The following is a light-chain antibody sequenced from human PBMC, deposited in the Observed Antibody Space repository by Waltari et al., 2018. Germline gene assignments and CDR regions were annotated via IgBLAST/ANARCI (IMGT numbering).Light chain of an antibody. V-gene: IGLV2-23*02. CDR2: EVT. J-gene: IGLJ1*01. CDR3: CSYAGSKFYV. Sequence: QSALTQPAPVSGPPGQSITIPCIGSSNVLAAYNLFPWYQQHPGKGPKLMIYEVTKRPSGVSNRFSGSKSGNTASLTISGLQAEDEAEYYCCSYAGSKFYVFGTGTKVTVL. CDR1: SNVLAAYNL.